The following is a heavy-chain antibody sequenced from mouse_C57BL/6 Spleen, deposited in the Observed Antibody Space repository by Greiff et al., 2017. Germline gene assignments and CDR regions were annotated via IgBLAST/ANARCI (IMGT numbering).Heavy chain of an antibody. CDR3: ARNYGSSYYAMDY. J-gene: IGHJ4*01. Sequence: VQLQQPGAELVRPGSSVKLSCKASGYTFTSYWMHWVKQRPIQGLEWIGNIDPSDSETHYNQKFKDKATLTVDKSSSTAYMQLSSLTSEDYAVYYCARNYGSSYYAMDYWGQGTSVTVSS. V-gene: IGHV1-52*01. D-gene: IGHD1-1*01. CDR2: IDPSDSET. CDR1: GYTFTSYW.